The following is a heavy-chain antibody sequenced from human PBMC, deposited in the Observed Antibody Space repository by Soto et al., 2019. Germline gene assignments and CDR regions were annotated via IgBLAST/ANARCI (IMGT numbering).Heavy chain of an antibody. CDR3: ARSQGSPTWFDP. CDR2: ISYDGSNK. J-gene: IGHJ5*02. Sequence: GGSLRLSCAASGFTFSSYGMHWVRQAPGKGLEWVAVISYDGSNKYYADSVKGRFTISRDNSKNTLYLQMNSLRAEDTAVYYCARSQGSPTWFDPWGQGTLVTVSS. CDR1: GFTFSSYG. D-gene: IGHD6-19*01. V-gene: IGHV3-30*03.